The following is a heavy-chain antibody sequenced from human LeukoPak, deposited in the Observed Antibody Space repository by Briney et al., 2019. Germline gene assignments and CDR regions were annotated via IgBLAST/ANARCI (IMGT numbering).Heavy chain of an antibody. CDR3: ARALVFTMVREHPGYYFDY. J-gene: IGHJ4*02. Sequence: PVNVSCKASGGTFSIYAISWVRQAPGQGLGWMVGMIPIFCTASYAQKLQGGVTITADESTSTAYMALSSLRSEYTAVYYCARALVFTMVREHPGYYFDYWGQGTLVTVSS. D-gene: IGHD3-10*01. CDR2: MIPIFCTA. V-gene: IGHV1-69*13. CDR1: GGTFSIYA.